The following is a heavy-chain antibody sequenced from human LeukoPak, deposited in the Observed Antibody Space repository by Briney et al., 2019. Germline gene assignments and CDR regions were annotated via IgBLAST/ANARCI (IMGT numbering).Heavy chain of an antibody. D-gene: IGHD2-8*01. CDR2: INPNSGGT. CDR1: GYTFTGYY. V-gene: IGHV1-2*02. J-gene: IGHJ4*02. CDR3: ARDDYCTNGVCQDY. Sequence: GASVKVSCKASGYTFTGYYMHWVRQAPGQGLEWMGWINPNSGGTNYAQKFQGRVTMTRDTSISTAYMELSRLRSDDTAVYYCARDDYCTNGVCQDYWGQGTLATVSS.